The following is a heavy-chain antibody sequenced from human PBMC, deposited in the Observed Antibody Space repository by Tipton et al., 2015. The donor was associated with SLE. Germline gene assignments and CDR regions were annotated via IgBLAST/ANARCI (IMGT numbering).Heavy chain of an antibody. D-gene: IGHD4-17*01. CDR1: GGSFSGNY. J-gene: IGHJ1*01. CDR2: INQSGST. CDR3: AILYGDYALEYFQH. Sequence: LRLSCAVYGGSFSGNYWSWIRQPPGKGLEWIGEINQSGSTNYNPSLKSRVTISVDTSKNQFSLKLRSVTAADTAVYYCAILYGDYALEYFQHWGQGTLVTVSS. V-gene: IGHV4-34*01.